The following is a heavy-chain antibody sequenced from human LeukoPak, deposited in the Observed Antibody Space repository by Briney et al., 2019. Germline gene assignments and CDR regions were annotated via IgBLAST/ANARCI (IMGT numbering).Heavy chain of an antibody. D-gene: IGHD3-10*01. CDR1: GYNFAYYW. CDR3: ARRLLAVSNTMVWGPADAFDI. V-gene: IGHV5-51*01. J-gene: IGHJ3*02. Sequence: GESLKISCKASGYNFAYYWIGWVRQTPGKGLEWMGIIYPDDSETKNSPSFEGQVTISVDESTSTAYLQWSSLKASDAAVYYCARRLLAVSNTMVWGPADAFDIWGQGTTVTVSS. CDR2: IYPDDSET.